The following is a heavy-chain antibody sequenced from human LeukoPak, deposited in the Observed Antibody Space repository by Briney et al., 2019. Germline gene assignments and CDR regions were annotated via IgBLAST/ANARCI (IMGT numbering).Heavy chain of an antibody. D-gene: IGHD5-18*01. V-gene: IGHV3-7*01. CDR2: IKQDGSEK. Sequence: GGSLRPSCVASGFTFSSYWMSWVRQAPGKGLEWVANIKQDGSEKYYVDSVKGRFTISRDNAKNSLYLQMNSLRAEDTAVYYCARMDTARLHAFDIWGQGTMVTVSS. CDR1: GFTFSSYW. CDR3: ARMDTARLHAFDI. J-gene: IGHJ3*02.